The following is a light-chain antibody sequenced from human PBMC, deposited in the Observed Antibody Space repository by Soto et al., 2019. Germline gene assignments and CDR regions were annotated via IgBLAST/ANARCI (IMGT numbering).Light chain of an antibody. V-gene: IGKV3-11*01. CDR2: GAS. Sequence: EIVLTQSPATLSLSPGERATLSCRASQTITTYLAWYQQKPGQPPRLLIYGASNRATGIPDRFSGSGSGTDFTLTISRLEPEDFAVYYCQQYNNWPLTFGQGTRLEIK. J-gene: IGKJ5*01. CDR1: QTITTY. CDR3: QQYNNWPLT.